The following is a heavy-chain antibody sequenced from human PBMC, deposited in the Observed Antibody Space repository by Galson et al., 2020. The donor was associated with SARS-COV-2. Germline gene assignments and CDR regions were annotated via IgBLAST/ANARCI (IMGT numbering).Heavy chain of an antibody. V-gene: IGHV4-59*08. Sequence: ASETLSLTCTVYGGSISSYYWSWIRQPPGKGKEWIGYIYYTGSTNYNPPLKSRVAISVDTSKNQFSLKLSSVTAADTAGYFCARLPRGTSYFDNWGQRSLVAVS. J-gene: IGHJ4*02. CDR2: IYYTGST. D-gene: IGHD3-16*01. CDR1: GGSISSYY. CDR3: ARLPRGTSYFDN.